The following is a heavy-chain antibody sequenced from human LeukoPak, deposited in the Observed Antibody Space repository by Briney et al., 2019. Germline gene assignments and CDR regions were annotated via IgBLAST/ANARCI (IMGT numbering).Heavy chain of an antibody. CDR1: GGSISSYY. V-gene: IGHV4-59*01. J-gene: IGHJ5*02. CDR2: IYYSGST. Sequence: SETLSLTCTVSGGSISSYYWSWIRQPPGKGLEWIGYIYYSGSTNYNPSLKSRVTISVDTSKNQFSLKLSSVTAADTAVYYCARVGSSGLTYDYVWGSYSWNWFDPWGQGTLVTVSS. D-gene: IGHD3-16*01. CDR3: ARVGSSGLTYDYVWGSYSWNWFDP.